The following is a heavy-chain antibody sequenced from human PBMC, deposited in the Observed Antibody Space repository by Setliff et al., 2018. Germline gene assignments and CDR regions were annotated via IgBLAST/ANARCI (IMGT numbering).Heavy chain of an antibody. CDR2: SSAYNGKT. CDR1: GYTFTSYG. D-gene: IGHD5-18*01. J-gene: IGHJ6*03. Sequence: ASVKVSCKSSGYTFTSYGISWMRQAPGQGLEWMGWSSAYNGKTQYAQKLQGRVTMTTDTSTSTAYMELSSLRSEDTAVYFCAREGVDTRSSTDYRYYMDVWGKGTTVTVSS. V-gene: IGHV1-18*01. CDR3: AREGVDTRSSTDYRYYMDV.